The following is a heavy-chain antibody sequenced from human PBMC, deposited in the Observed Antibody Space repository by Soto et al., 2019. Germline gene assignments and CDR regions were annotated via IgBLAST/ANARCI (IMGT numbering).Heavy chain of an antibody. J-gene: IGHJ6*02. CDR1: GYTFTSYG. D-gene: IGHD6-13*01. CDR2: IVPVFPSV. Sequence: SVKVSCKASGYTFTSYGISWVRQAPGQGLEWMGTIVPVFPSVYYAPRFQGRLTITADGSTDTVYMMLTSLKSEDTAVYYCAREMPSTAAAYFYYGLNVWGQGTSVTVSS. CDR3: AREMPSTAAAYFYYGLNV. V-gene: IGHV1-69*13.